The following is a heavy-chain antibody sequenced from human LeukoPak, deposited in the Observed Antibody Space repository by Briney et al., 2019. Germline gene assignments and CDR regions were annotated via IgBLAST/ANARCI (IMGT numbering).Heavy chain of an antibody. J-gene: IGHJ5*02. Sequence: NPSETLSLTCTISGGSISTYYWSWIQQPPGKGLEWIGYIYYSGITKYNPSVKSRVTISVDTSKNQFSLKVSSVTAADTAVYYCARGTNMMASLRFDPWGQGTLVTVSS. V-gene: IGHV4-59*01. CDR2: IYYSGIT. CDR3: ARGTNMMASLRFDP. CDR1: GGSISTYY. D-gene: IGHD2-8*01.